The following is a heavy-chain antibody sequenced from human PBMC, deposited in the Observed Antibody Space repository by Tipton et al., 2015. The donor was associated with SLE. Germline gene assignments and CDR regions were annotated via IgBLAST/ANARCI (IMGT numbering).Heavy chain of an antibody. CDR3: ARMGFSELGIGHWFDP. Sequence: QVQLVQSGAEVKKPGASVKVSCKASGYTFSSYGISWVRQAPGQGLEWMGWISAYNGKINYAQKFQGRVTMTTDTSTSTAYMELRSLRSDDTAVYYCARMGFSELGIGHWFDPWGQGTLVTVSS. D-gene: IGHD7-27*01. J-gene: IGHJ5*02. V-gene: IGHV1-18*01. CDR2: ISAYNGKI. CDR1: GYTFSSYG.